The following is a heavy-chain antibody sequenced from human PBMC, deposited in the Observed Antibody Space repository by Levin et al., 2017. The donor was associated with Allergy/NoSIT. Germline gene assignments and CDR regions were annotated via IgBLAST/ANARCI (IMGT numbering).Heavy chain of an antibody. CDR1: GFIFSSYV. Sequence: LSLTCAASGFIFSSYVMYWVRQSAGKGLEWVAVISFDGTKKYYADSVRGRFTISRDTSKNTVYLQMNSLRADDAALYYCARAGGYCSGGSCYGNHYSLAMDVWGQGTTVTVSS. V-gene: IGHV3-30*04. CDR3: ARAGGYCSGGSCYGNHYSLAMDV. CDR2: ISFDGTKK. J-gene: IGHJ6*02. D-gene: IGHD2-15*01.